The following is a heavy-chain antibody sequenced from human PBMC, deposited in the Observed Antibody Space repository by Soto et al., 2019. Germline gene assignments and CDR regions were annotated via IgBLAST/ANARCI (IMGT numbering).Heavy chain of an antibody. CDR1: GFTSSSSD. Sequence: VWSLRLSWASSGFTSSSSDVSWVRQAPGKGLEWVSVIYSGGSTYYADSVKGRFTISRDNSRNTVHLQIDSLRAEDTAIYYCAKELEIVLMVHDASDSWGQGITVPVSS. CDR2: IYSGGST. CDR3: AKELEIVLMVHDASDS. V-gene: IGHV3-53*01. D-gene: IGHD2-8*01. J-gene: IGHJ4*02.